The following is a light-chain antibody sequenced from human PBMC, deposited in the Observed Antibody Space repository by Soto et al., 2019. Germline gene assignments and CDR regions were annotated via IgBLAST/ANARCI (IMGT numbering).Light chain of an antibody. J-gene: IGKJ2*01. Sequence: DIQMTQSPSSLSASVGDRVTITCRASQSISSYLNWYQQKPGKAPKLLIYAASSLQSGVPSRFSGSGSGKEFTLTISSLQPEDFATYYCQQSYSTPSTFGQGTKLEIK. CDR1: QSISSY. V-gene: IGKV1-39*01. CDR3: QQSYSTPST. CDR2: AAS.